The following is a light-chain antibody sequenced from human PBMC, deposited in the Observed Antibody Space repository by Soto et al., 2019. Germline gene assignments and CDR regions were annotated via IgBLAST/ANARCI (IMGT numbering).Light chain of an antibody. CDR1: QSVSSY. CDR3: QQRSNWPPLT. J-gene: IGKJ4*01. V-gene: IGKV3-11*01. CDR2: DAS. Sequence: EIVLTQYPATLSLSPGERATLSCRASQSVSSYLAWYQQKPGQAPRLLIYDASNRATGIPARFSGSGSGTNFTLTTSSLEPEDFAVYYCQQRSNWPPLTFGGGTKVEIK.